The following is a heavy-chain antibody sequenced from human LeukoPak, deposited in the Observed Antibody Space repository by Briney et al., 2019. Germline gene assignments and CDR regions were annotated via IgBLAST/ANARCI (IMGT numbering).Heavy chain of an antibody. V-gene: IGHV1-3*01. D-gene: IGHD5-18*01. CDR2: INGDNGNT. CDR3: TIPGRGYSYGYGHTYDTDV. J-gene: IGHJ6*02. CDR1: GYTVSSYA. Sequence: AASVKVSCKASGYTVSSYAMHWVRQAPGQSLECMGWINGDNGNTKYSQKFQDRVTITRDTSASTVYMELSSLRSEDTAVYYCTIPGRGYSYGYGHTYDTDVWGQGTTVIVSS.